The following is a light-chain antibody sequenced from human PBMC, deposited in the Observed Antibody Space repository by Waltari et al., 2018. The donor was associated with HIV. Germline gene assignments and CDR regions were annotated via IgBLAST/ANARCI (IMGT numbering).Light chain of an antibody. V-gene: IGLV2-11*01. CDR3: CSYAGTFRV. J-gene: IGLJ3*02. CDR1: SSAVGAYSF. Sequence: QSALAQPPSVSGSPGQSVTLSCTGTSSAVGAYSFVSWYQQHPGIAPKLIIYDGSKRPSGVPDRFSGSKSGSTASLTISGLQAEDEADYHCCSYAGTFRVFGGGTKLTVL. CDR2: DGS.